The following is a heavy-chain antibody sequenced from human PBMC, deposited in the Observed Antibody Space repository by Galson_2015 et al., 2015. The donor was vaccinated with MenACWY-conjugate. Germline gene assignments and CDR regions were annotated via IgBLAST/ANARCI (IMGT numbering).Heavy chain of an antibody. CDR2: ITSSSSTI. V-gene: IGHV3-48*04. Sequence: SGFSLSRYSMNWVRQAPGKGLECISYITSSSSTIYYADSVKGRFTISRDNAKNSLYLQMNSLRAEDTAVYYCARVGYGESVTPDDYWGRGTLVTVSS. D-gene: IGHD4-17*01. J-gene: IGHJ4*02. CDR3: ARVGYGESVTPDDY. CDR1: GFSLSRYS.